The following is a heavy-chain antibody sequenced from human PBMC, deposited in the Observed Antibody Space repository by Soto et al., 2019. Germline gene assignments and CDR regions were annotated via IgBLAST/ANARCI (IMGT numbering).Heavy chain of an antibody. D-gene: IGHD3-16*01. J-gene: IGHJ5*02. CDR3: ARVGGINWFDP. Sequence: QVQLQASGPGLVKPSQTLSLTCTVSGGSISSGGYYWSWIRQHPGKGLEWIGYIYYSGSTYYNPSLKSRVTRSGDTSKNQFSLKLSSVTAADTAVYYCARVGGINWFDPWGQGTLVTVSS. CDR1: GGSISSGGYY. CDR2: IYYSGST. V-gene: IGHV4-31*03.